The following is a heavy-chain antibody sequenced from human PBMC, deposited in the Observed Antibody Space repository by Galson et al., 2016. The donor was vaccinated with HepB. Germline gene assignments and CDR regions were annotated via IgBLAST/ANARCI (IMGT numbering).Heavy chain of an antibody. CDR2: IWYDGSNK. D-gene: IGHD2-8*01. V-gene: IGHV3-33*01. CDR1: GFTFGRHG. CDR3: ARDRGVYVYYSYGMDV. J-gene: IGHJ6*02. Sequence: SLRLSCAASGFTFGRHGMHWVRQAPGKGPEWVAVIWYDGSNKYYADSVKGRFTISRDNSENTVYLQMNSLRADDTAVHYCARDRGVYVYYSYGMDVWGQGTTVAVSS.